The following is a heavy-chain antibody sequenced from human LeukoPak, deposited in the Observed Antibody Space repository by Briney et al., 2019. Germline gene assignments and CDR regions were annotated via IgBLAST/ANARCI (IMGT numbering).Heavy chain of an antibody. CDR2: IYYSGGT. Sequence: SETLSLTCAVSGASINSGGYSWSWIRQPPGKGLEWIGYIYYSGGTYYNPSLKSRVTISVDRSKNQISLKLSSVTAADTAMYYCAREVGNYGMDVWGQGTTVTVSS. D-gene: IGHD2-15*01. V-gene: IGHV4-30-2*01. CDR3: AREVGNYGMDV. CDR1: GASINSGGYS. J-gene: IGHJ6*02.